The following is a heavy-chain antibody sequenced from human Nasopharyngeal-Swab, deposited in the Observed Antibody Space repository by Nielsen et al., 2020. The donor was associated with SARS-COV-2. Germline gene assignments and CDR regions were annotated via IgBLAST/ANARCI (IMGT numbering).Heavy chain of an antibody. CDR1: GFTSDDYA. J-gene: IGHJ3*02. CDR3: AKLPEPGENAFDI. V-gene: IGHV3-9*02. CDR2: ISWNSGSI. Sequence: SLKISCAASGFTSDDYAMHWVRQAPGKGLEWVSGISWNSGSIGYADSVKGRFTISRDNAKNSLYLQMNSLRAEDTALYYCAKLPEPGENAFDIWGQGTMVTVSS. D-gene: IGHD3-16*01.